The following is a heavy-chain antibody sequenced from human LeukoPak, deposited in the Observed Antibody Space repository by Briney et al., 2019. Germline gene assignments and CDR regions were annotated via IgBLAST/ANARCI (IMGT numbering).Heavy chain of an antibody. V-gene: IGHV3-7*03. J-gene: IGHJ4*02. CDR1: GFTFSSYW. Sequence: GGSLRLSCAASGFTFSSYWMSWVRQAPGKGLEWVANIKQDGSEKYYVDSVKGRFTISRDNAKNSLYLQMNSLRSEDTAVYYCARDQEAFGGYVGYWGQGTLVTVSS. D-gene: IGHD5-12*01. CDR3: ARDQEAFGGYVGY. CDR2: IKQDGSEK.